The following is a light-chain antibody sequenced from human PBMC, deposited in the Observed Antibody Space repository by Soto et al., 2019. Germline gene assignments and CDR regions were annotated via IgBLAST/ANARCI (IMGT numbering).Light chain of an antibody. J-gene: IGKJ5*01. V-gene: IGKV1-12*01. CDR3: QHADSFPLIT. CDR2: AAS. Sequence: DIQMTQSPSSVSASVGDRVTITCGFSDDISTWLSWYQQKPGKAPKLLIYAASSLQSGVPSRFSGSGSGTDFTLTISSLQPEDFATYYCQHADSFPLITFGQGTRLQTK. CDR1: DDISTW.